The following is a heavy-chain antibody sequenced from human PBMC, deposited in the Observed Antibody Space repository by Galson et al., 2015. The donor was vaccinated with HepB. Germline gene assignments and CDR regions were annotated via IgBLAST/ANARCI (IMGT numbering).Heavy chain of an antibody. CDR2: ISSSGSTI. CDR3: ATTMIVVSPYAFDI. CDR1: GFTFSSYE. Sequence: SLRLSCAASGFTFSSYEMNWVRQAPGKGLEWVSYISSSGSTIYYADSVKGRFTISGDNAKNSLYLQMNSLRAEDTAVYYCATTMIVVSPYAFDIWGQGTMVTVSS. V-gene: IGHV3-48*03. J-gene: IGHJ3*02. D-gene: IGHD3-22*01.